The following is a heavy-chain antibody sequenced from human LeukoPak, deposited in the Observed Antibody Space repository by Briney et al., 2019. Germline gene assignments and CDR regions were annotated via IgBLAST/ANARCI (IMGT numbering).Heavy chain of an antibody. CDR2: IYTRGSN. Sequence: SETLSLTCTVSGGSISSYYWSWLRQPAGKGLEWIGRIYTRGSNNYDPSLKSRVTMSVDTSKNQFSLKLSSVTAADTAVYYGARDIGGRRPYWGQGTLVTVSS. D-gene: IGHD1-26*01. CDR1: GGSISSYY. J-gene: IGHJ4*02. V-gene: IGHV4-4*07. CDR3: ARDIGGRRPY.